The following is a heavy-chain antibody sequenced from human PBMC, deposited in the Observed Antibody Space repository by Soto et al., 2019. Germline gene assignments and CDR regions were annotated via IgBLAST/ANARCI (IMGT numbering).Heavy chain of an antibody. J-gene: IGHJ5*02. Sequence: EVQLSESGGGLVQPGGSLRLSCAASGFTFRSYTMSWVRQAPGKGLEWVSSFSGRDATTYYADSVKGRFTISRDNSENTLYLQMNSLRAEDTALYFCVRTIVGATKGGWFDPWGQGALVTVSS. CDR3: VRTIVGATKGGWFDP. CDR1: GFTFRSYT. CDR2: FSGRDATT. V-gene: IGHV3-23*01. D-gene: IGHD1-26*01.